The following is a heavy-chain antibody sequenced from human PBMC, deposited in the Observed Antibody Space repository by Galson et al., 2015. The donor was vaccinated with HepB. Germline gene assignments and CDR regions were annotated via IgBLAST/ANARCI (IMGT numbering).Heavy chain of an antibody. CDR3: ARDGYWSSTSCYTSNWFDP. CDR2: IIPIFGTA. Sequence: SVKVSCKASDCTFSSYAISWVRQAPGQGLEWMGGIIPIFGTANYAQKLQGRVTITADESTSTAYMELSSLRSEDTAVYYCARDGYWSSTSCYTSNWFDPWGQGTLVTVSS. V-gene: IGHV1-69*13. D-gene: IGHD2-2*02. CDR1: DCTFSSYA. J-gene: IGHJ5*02.